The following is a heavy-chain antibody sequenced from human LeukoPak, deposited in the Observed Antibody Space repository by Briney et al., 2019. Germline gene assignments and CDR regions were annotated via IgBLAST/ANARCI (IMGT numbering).Heavy chain of an antibody. Sequence: GGSLRLSCAASGFTFSSYWMSWVRQAPGKGLEWVANIKEDGSEKSHVGSVRGRFTISRDNAKNSLYLQMNSLRVEDTAVYYCARSARLMKGVVEVTALDDWGQGTLVTVSS. V-gene: IGHV3-7*01. CDR2: IKEDGSEK. CDR3: ARSARLMKGVVEVTALDD. D-gene: IGHD3-3*01. CDR1: GFTFSSYW. J-gene: IGHJ4*02.